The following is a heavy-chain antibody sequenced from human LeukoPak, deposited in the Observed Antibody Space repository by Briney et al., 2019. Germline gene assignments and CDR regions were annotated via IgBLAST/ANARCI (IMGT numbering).Heavy chain of an antibody. CDR1: GGSISSYY. J-gene: IGHJ3*02. D-gene: IGHD4-17*01. CDR2: IYYSGST. CDR3: ARTSDDYGDSNAFDI. Sequence: SETLSLTCTVSGGSISSYYWSCIRQPPGKGLEWIGYIYYSGSTNYNPSLKSRVTISVDTSKNQFSLKLSSVTAADTAVYYCARTSDDYGDSNAFDIWGQGTMVTVSS. V-gene: IGHV4-59*08.